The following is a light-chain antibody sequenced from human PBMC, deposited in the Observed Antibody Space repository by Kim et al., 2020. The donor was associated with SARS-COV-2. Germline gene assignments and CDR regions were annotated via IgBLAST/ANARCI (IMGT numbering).Light chain of an antibody. J-gene: IGLJ2*01. V-gene: IGLV1-40*01. Sequence: QRVTISCTGGSSNIGAYYVVNWYQQVPGTAPKLIIYKNNNRPSGVPDRFSGSKSDTSASLDITGLQAVDEADYYCQSYDSILSSVIFGGGTQLTVL. CDR3: QSYDSILSSVI. CDR1: SSNIGAYYV. CDR2: KNN.